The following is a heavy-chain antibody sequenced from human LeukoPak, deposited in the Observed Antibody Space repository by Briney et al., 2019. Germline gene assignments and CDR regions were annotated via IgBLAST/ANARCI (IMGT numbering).Heavy chain of an antibody. CDR3: AKDPGYSSGWLLDY. V-gene: IGHV3-30*18. J-gene: IGHJ4*02. D-gene: IGHD6-19*01. Sequence: PGRSLRLSCAASGFTFSSYGMHWVRQAPGKGLEWVAVISYDGSNKYYADSVKGRFTISRDNSKNTLYLQMNSLRAEDTAVYYRAKDPGYSSGWLLDYWGQGTLVTVSS. CDR2: ISYDGSNK. CDR1: GFTFSSYG.